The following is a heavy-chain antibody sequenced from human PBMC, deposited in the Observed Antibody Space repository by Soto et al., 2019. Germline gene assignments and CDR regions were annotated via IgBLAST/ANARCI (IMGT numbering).Heavy chain of an antibody. V-gene: IGHV3-30-3*01. Sequence: PGGSLRLSCAASGFTFSSYAMPWVRQAPGKGLEWVAVISYDGSNKYYADSVTGRFTISRDNSKNTLYLQMNSLRAEDTAVYYCASPYISGGYYYGMDVWGQGTAVTVSS. CDR3: ASPYISGGYYYGMDV. CDR1: GFTFSSYA. D-gene: IGHD6-19*01. CDR2: ISYDGSNK. J-gene: IGHJ6*02.